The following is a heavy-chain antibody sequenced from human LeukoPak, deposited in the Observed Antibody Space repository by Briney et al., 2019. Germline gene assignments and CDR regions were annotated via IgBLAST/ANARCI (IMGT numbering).Heavy chain of an antibody. CDR3: TREYSSGWPFDF. CDR1: GFTFSASA. V-gene: IGHV3-73*01. D-gene: IGHD6-19*01. Sequence: PGGSLRLSCAASGFTFSASAEHWVRRASGKGLEWVGRIRSKADTYTTSYAASVKGRFTISRDDSKNTAFLQLNSLETEDTAVYYCTREYSSGWPFDFWGQGTLVTVSS. J-gene: IGHJ4*02. CDR2: IRSKADTYTT.